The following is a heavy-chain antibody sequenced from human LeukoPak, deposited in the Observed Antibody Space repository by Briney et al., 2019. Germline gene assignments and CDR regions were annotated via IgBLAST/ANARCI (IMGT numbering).Heavy chain of an antibody. Sequence: ASVKVSCKASGGTLNSYVINWVRQATGQGLEWMGWMNPNSGNTGYAQKFQGRVTITRNTSISTAYMELSSLRSEDTAVYYCARGRRYFAGSWFDPWGQGTLVTVSS. CDR1: GGTLNSYV. D-gene: IGHD3-9*01. CDR2: MNPNSGNT. V-gene: IGHV1-8*03. CDR3: ARGRRYFAGSWFDP. J-gene: IGHJ5*02.